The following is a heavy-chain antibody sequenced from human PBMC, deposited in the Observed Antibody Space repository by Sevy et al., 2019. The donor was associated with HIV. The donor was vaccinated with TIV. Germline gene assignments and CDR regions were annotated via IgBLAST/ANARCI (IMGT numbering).Heavy chain of an antibody. CDR1: GFIFRDYA. J-gene: IGHJ3*01. CDR2: ISWNSGAI. V-gene: IGHV3-9*01. CDR3: ARAHGYCVVNSCFGGSIYASDF. D-gene: IGHD2-15*01. Sequence: GGSLRLSCAASGFIFRDYAMHWVRLVPGKGLEWVSGISWNSGAIGYADSVKGRFTISRDNAKNSLHLQMNSLRVEDTALYYCARAHGYCVVNSCFGGSIYASDFWGQGTMVTVSS.